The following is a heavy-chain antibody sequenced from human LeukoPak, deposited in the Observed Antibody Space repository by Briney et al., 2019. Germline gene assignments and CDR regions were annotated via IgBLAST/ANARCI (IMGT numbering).Heavy chain of an antibody. CDR1: GGSFSGYY. Sequence: PSETLSLTCAVYGGSFSGYYWSWIRQPPGKGLEWIGEINHSGSTNYNPSLKSRVTISVDTSKNQFSLKLSSVTAADTAVYYCARVGPAGLEWLLSPYYYYYYTDVWGKGTTVTVSS. CDR2: INHSGST. D-gene: IGHD3-3*01. CDR3: ARVGPAGLEWLLSPYYYYYYTDV. V-gene: IGHV4-34*01. J-gene: IGHJ6*03.